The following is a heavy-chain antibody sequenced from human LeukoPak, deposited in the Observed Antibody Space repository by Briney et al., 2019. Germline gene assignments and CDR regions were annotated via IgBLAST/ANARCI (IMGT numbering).Heavy chain of an antibody. Sequence: PSETLSLTCSVSGYSIRSGYSWGWIRQPPGKGLDWIGSISHSGNTYYNPSLKSRVTISLDTSKNQFSLKLNSVTDADMAVYFCARSMISMLKVNWFDPWGQGTLVTVSS. CDR2: ISHSGNT. CDR1: GYSIRSGYS. J-gene: IGHJ5*02. D-gene: IGHD3-16*01. CDR3: ARSMISMLKVNWFDP. V-gene: IGHV4-38-2*01.